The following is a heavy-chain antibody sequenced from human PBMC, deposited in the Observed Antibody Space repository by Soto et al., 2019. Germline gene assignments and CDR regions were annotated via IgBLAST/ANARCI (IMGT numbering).Heavy chain of an antibody. V-gene: IGHV3-21*01. CDR2: ISSSSSYI. CDR3: ARDGPKVNYYYYYGMDV. D-gene: IGHD2-21*01. CDR1: GFTFSSYS. Sequence: PGGSLRLSCAASGFTFSSYSMNWVRQAPGKGLEWVSSISSSSSYIYYADSVKGRFTISRDNAKNSLYLQMNSLRAEDTAVYYCARDGPKVNYYYYYGMDVWGQGTTVTVSS. J-gene: IGHJ6*02.